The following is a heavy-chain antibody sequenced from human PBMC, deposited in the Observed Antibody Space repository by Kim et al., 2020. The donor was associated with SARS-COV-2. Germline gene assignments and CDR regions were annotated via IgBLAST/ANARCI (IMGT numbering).Heavy chain of an antibody. Sequence: YNPSLKSRVTISADTSKNQFSLTLSSVPAADTAVYYCARGIPGGYYFDYWGQGPLVTVSS. CDR3: ARGIPGGYYFDY. J-gene: IGHJ4*02. V-gene: IGHV4-34*01. D-gene: IGHD1-26*01.